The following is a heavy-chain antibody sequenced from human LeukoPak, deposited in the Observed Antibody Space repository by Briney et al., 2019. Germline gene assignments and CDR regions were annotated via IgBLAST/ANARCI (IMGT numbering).Heavy chain of an antibody. CDR1: GYKFTSYG. CDR3: ARVPVSYHYDSSGCDY. V-gene: IGHV1-18*01. Sequence: ASVKVPCKASGYKFTSYGISWVRQAPGQGLEWMGWITAYNGNTDYAQKFQGRVTMTTDTSTSTAYMEVRSLRSDDTAVYYCARVPVSYHYDSSGCDYWGQGTVVTVSS. J-gene: IGHJ4*02. D-gene: IGHD3-22*01. CDR2: ITAYNGNT.